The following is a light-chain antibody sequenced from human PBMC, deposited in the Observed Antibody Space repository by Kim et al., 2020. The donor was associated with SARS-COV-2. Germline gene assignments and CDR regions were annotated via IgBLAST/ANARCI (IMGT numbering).Light chain of an antibody. CDR3: SSYTSSSAV. CDR2: EVS. J-gene: IGLJ2*01. V-gene: IGLV2-14*01. Sequence: PGQSITIPCTGTSSDVGGYNYVSWYQQHPGKAPKLMIYEVSNRPSGVSNRFSGSKSGNTASLTISGLQAEDEADYYCSSYTSSSAVFGGGTQLTVL. CDR1: SSDVGGYNY.